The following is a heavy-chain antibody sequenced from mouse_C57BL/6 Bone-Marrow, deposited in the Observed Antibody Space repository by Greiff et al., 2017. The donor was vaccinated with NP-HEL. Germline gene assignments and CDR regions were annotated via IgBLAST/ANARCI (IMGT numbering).Heavy chain of an antibody. J-gene: IGHJ4*01. Sequence: EVQLQESGPELVKPGASVKMSCKASGYTFTDYNMHWVKQSHGQSLEWIGYINPNNGGTSYNKKFKGKATLTVNKSSSTAYMELRSLTSEDSAVYYCARGWLLLYYDAVDYWGQGTSVTVSS. D-gene: IGHD2-3*01. CDR1: GYTFTDYN. CDR2: INPNNGGT. V-gene: IGHV1-22*01. CDR3: ARGWLLLYYDAVDY.